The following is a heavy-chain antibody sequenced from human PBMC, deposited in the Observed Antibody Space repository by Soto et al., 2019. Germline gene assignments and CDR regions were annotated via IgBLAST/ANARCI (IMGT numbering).Heavy chain of an antibody. V-gene: IGHV1-18*01. CDR2: ISAYNGNT. D-gene: IGHD6-19*01. CDR1: GYTFTSYG. J-gene: IGHJ6*02. Sequence: QVQLVQSGAEVKKPGASVKVSCKASGYTFTSYGISWVRQAPGQGLEWMGWISAYNGNTNYAQKLQGRVTMTTDTSTSTAYMELRSLRSDDTAVYYCARQIAVARTASHYGMDVWGQGTTVTVSS. CDR3: ARQIAVARTASHYGMDV.